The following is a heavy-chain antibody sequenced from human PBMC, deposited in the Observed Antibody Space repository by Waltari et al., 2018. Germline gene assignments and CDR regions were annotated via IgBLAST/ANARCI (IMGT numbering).Heavy chain of an antibody. CDR1: GGSFSGYY. CDR2: INHSGST. D-gene: IGHD3-3*01. Sequence: QVQLQQWGAGLLKPSETLSLPCAVYGGSFSGYYWAWIRQPPGKGRAWIGEINHSGSTNYNPSLKSRVTISVDTSKNQFSLKLSSVTAADTAVYYCARGQGFWSGYYTGMRYYYYGMDVWGQGTTVTVSS. CDR3: ARGQGFWSGYYTGMRYYYYGMDV. J-gene: IGHJ6*02. V-gene: IGHV4-34*01.